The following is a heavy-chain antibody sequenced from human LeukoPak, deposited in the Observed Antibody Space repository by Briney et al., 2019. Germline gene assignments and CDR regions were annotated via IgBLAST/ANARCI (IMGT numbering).Heavy chain of an antibody. CDR2: VSAYNGHT. CDR3: ARDQYYDSKGWFDP. D-gene: IGHD3-22*01. J-gene: IGHJ5*02. CDR1: GYTFNSYG. V-gene: IGHV1-18*01. Sequence: ASVKVSCKAFGYTFNSYGISWVRQAPGQGLEWMGWVSAYNGHTNYAQKLQGRVTMTTDTSTSTAYMELRSLRSDDTAVYYCARDQYYDSKGWFDPWGQGTLVTVSS.